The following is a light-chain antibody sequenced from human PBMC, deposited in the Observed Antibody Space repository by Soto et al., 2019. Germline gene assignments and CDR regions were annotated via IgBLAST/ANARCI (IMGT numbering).Light chain of an antibody. V-gene: IGKV1-5*01. CDR3: QQYNSYSRT. CDR2: NAS. Sequence: DIQMTQSPSTLSASVGDRVTITCRASQSFSNWLAWYQQKPGKATKLLINNASSLKSGVPSRFSGSGSRTEFTLTIINLQTDDFAPSYCQQYNSYSRTFGQGTQVEIK. J-gene: IGKJ1*01. CDR1: QSFSNW.